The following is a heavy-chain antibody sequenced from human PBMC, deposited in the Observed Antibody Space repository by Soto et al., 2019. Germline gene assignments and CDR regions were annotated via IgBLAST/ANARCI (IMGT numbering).Heavy chain of an antibody. CDR3: AKKRGYSNGFENWFDP. CDR1: GGTFSTYA. CDR2: IIPIFGTT. Sequence: QVQLVQSGAEVKKPGSSVKVSCKAFGGTFSTYAISWVRQAPGQGLEWMGGIIPIFGTTNYAQKFQGRVAITADESTSTAYMELSSLRSEDTALYYCAKKRGYSNGFENWFDPWGQGTLVTVPS. D-gene: IGHD5-18*01. V-gene: IGHV1-69*01. J-gene: IGHJ5*02.